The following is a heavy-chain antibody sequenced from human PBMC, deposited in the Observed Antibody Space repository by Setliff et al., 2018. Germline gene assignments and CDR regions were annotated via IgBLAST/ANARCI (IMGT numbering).Heavy chain of an antibody. D-gene: IGHD3-3*01. J-gene: IGHJ6*03. CDR1: GGSISSGGYY. V-gene: IGHV4-31*03. CDR2: IYYSGST. CDR3: ARQVSHYDFWSGYYGYYYYYMDV. Sequence: LSLTCTVSGGSISSGGYYWSWIRQHPGKGLEWIGYIYYSGSTYYNPSLKSRVTISIDTSKNQFSLKLSSVTAADTAVYYCARQVSHYDFWSGYYGYYYYYMDVWGKGTTVTVSS.